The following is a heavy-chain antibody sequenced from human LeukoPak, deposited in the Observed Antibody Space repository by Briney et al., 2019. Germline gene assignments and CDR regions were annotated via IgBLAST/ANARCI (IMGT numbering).Heavy chain of an antibody. CDR1: GGSFSGYY. Sequence: SETLSLTCAVYGGSFSGYYWSWIRQPPGKGLEWIGEVNHSGSTNYNPSLKSRVTISVDTSKNQFSLKLSSVTAADTAVYYCAGNYYNSSGYYCNWFDPWGQGTLVTVSS. CDR3: AGNYYNSSGYYCNWFDP. D-gene: IGHD3-22*01. J-gene: IGHJ5*02. V-gene: IGHV4-34*01. CDR2: VNHSGST.